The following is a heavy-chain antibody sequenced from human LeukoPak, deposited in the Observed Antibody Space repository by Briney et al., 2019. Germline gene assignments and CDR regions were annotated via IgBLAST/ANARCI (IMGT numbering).Heavy chain of an antibody. Sequence: GESLKISCRGSGYSFTSYWIGWVRQMPGKGLEWMGIIYPGDSDTRYSPSFQGQVTISADKSISTAYLQWSSLKASDTAMYYCARLGSVVVTAIPDAFDIWGQGTMDTVSS. V-gene: IGHV5-51*01. CDR3: ARLGSVVVTAIPDAFDI. D-gene: IGHD2-21*02. CDR1: GYSFTSYW. J-gene: IGHJ3*02. CDR2: IYPGDSDT.